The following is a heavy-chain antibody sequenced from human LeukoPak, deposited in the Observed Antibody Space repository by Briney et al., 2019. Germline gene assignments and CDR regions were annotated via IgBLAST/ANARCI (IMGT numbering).Heavy chain of an antibody. J-gene: IGHJ4*02. CDR1: GFSLSTSGVG. CDR3: AYSPLSAWPDY. CDR2: IYWDADK. Sequence: SGPTLVKPTQTLTLTCTFSGFSLSTSGVGVGWIRQPPGKALEWLALIYWDADKRYSPSLKSRLTIAKDTSKNQVVLTMTNMDPVDTATYYCAYSPLSAWPDYWGQGTLVTVSS. D-gene: IGHD2/OR15-2a*01. V-gene: IGHV2-5*02.